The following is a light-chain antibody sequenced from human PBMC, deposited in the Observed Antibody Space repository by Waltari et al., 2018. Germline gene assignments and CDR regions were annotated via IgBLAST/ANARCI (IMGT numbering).Light chain of an antibody. CDR1: SPDVGDFNY. J-gene: IGLJ3*02. CDR2: DVT. Sequence: HSALTQPPSVPGPPGQSITISCTVASPDVGDFNYVSWYQQMPGKAPKVIIYDVTKRPSGVSNRFSGSKSGNSASLSISGLQAEDEAHYYCCSYAGRSTWVFGGGTKVTVL. V-gene: IGLV2-14*03. CDR3: CSYAGRSTWV.